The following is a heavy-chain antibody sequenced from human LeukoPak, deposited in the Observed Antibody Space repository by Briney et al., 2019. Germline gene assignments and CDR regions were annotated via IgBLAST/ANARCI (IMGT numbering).Heavy chain of an antibody. CDR1: GGSISSNY. J-gene: IGHJ4*02. D-gene: IGHD1-26*01. V-gene: IGHV4-59*01. CDR3: AKRHLPVEATSRDDY. Sequence: SETLSLTCTVSGGSISSNYWVWIRQPPGKGLEWIGNIYYSGSTNYNPSLNSRVTISVDTSKNQFSLKLSSVTAADTAVYYCAKRHLPVEATSRDDYWGQGALVTVSS. CDR2: IYYSGST.